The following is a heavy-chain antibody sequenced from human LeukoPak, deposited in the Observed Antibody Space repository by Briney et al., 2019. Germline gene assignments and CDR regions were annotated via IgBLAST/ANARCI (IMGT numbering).Heavy chain of an antibody. V-gene: IGHV3-66*01. CDR2: IYSGGTT. Sequence: GGSLRLSCAASGFTVSSNYMSWVRQAPGKGREWVSVIYSGGTTYYADSVKGRFTISRDNSKNTLHLQMNSLRAEDTAVYYCARDQYSYAHAAHWGQGTLVTVSS. CDR1: GFTVSSNY. D-gene: IGHD5-18*01. J-gene: IGHJ4*02. CDR3: ARDQYSYAHAAH.